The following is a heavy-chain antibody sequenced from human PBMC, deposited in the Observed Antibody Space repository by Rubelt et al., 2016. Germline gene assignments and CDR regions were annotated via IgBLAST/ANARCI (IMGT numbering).Heavy chain of an antibody. CDR3: ARAFLIAAAGTNY. V-gene: IGHV1-2*02. Sequence: NPNSGGTNYAQKFQGRVTMTRDTSISTAYMELSRLRSDDTAVYYCARAFLIAAAGTNYWGQGTLVTVSS. D-gene: IGHD6-13*01. CDR2: NPNSGGT. J-gene: IGHJ4*02.